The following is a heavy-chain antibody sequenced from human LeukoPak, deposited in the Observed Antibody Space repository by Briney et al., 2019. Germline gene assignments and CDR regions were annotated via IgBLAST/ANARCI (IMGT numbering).Heavy chain of an antibody. Sequence: GESLKISCVGSGYSFISYWTAWVRQMPGKGLEWMGIIYPGDSDTTYSPSFQGQVTISADKSISTAYLQWSSLKASDTAIYYCATGYGSGRGAFDIWGQGTMVSVSS. CDR3: ATGYGSGRGAFDI. J-gene: IGHJ3*02. V-gene: IGHV5-51*01. D-gene: IGHD6-19*01. CDR2: IYPGDSDT. CDR1: GYSFISYW.